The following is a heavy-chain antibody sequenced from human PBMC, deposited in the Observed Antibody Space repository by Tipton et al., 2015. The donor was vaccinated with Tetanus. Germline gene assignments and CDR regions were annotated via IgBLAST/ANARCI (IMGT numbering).Heavy chain of an antibody. V-gene: IGHV4-39*02. CDR1: GGSITGNDYF. D-gene: IGHD5-18*01. CDR3: ARHLTYTYTSRYFDY. J-gene: IGHJ4*02. Sequence: TLSLTCSVSGGSITGNDYFWGWIREAPEQGLEWIGSLFHSGRTHYNPTLRSRVTISGGPAKNHVSLRLTSMTAADTAVYYCARHLTYTYTSRYFDYWGLGTLVTVSS. CDR2: LFHSGRT.